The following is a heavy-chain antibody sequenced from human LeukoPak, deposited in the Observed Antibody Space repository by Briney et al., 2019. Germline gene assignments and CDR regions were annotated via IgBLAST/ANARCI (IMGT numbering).Heavy chain of an antibody. D-gene: IGHD2-2*01. Sequence: PGGSLRLSCAASGFTFSSYPMSWVRQAPGKGLQWVSAISSGGGSTYYADSVKGRFTISRDNSKSTLYLQINSLRADDTAIYYCAARPLMPPRFDYWGQGILATVSS. CDR2: ISSGGGST. J-gene: IGHJ4*02. V-gene: IGHV3-23*01. CDR3: AARPLMPPRFDY. CDR1: GFTFSSYP.